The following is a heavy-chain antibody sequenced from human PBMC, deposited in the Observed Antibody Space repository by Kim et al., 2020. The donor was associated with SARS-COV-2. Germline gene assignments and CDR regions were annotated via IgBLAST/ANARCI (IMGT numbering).Heavy chain of an antibody. D-gene: IGHD6-19*01. CDR3: ARQRTDQWLVHGAFDI. Sequence: SETLSLTCTVSDGSISSSSFHWGWIRQPPGKGLEWIGNIYYSGSTYYNPSLKSRVTISVDTSKNQRSLKLSSVTAADTAFYYCARQRTDQWLVHGAFDIWGQGTMVTVSS. J-gene: IGHJ3*02. CDR2: IYYSGST. V-gene: IGHV4-39*01. CDR1: DGSISSSSFH.